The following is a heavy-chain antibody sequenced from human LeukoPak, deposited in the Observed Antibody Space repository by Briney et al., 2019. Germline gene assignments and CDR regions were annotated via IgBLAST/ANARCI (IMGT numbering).Heavy chain of an antibody. CDR1: GFTFNTYA. CDR2: ISGSGGST. D-gene: IGHD1-7*01. V-gene: IGHV3-23*01. Sequence: GGSLRLSCAASGFTFNTYAMSWVRQAPGKGLEWVSAISGSGGSTYYADSVKGRFTISRDNSKNTLYLQMNSLRAEDTAVYYCAKRITGTTNVSDYWGQGTLVTVSS. J-gene: IGHJ4*02. CDR3: AKRITGTTNVSDY.